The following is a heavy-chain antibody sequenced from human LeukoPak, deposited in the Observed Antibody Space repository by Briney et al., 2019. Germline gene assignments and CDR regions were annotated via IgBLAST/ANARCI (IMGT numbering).Heavy chain of an antibody. CDR3: ARSRSGYYEDY. CDR1: GFTFSSYG. D-gene: IGHD3-22*01. V-gene: IGHV3-30*02. J-gene: IGHJ4*02. Sequence: GGSLRLSCAASGFTFSSYGMHWVRQAPGKGLEWVAFIRHDGSNKYYADSVKGRFTISRDNSKNTLYLQMNSLRAGDTAVYYCARSRSGYYEDYWGQGTLVTVSS. CDR2: IRHDGSNK.